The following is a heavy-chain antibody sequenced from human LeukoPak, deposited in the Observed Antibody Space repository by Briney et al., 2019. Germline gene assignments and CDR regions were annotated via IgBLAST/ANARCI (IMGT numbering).Heavy chain of an antibody. CDR1: GYTFTGYY. V-gene: IGHV1-2*02. J-gene: IGHJ5*02. Sequence: ASVKVSCKASGYTFTGYYMHWVRQAPGQGLEWMGWINPNSGGTNYAQKFQGRVTMTRDTSISTAYMELSRLRSDDTAVYYCARTKRGYHYGDYRFDPWGQGTLVTVSS. CDR2: INPNSGGT. CDR3: ARTKRGYHYGDYRFDP. D-gene: IGHD4-17*01.